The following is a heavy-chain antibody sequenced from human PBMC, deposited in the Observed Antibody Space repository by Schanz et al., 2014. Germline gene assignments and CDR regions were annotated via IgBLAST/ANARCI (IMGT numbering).Heavy chain of an antibody. CDR1: GVTLTTHG. V-gene: IGHV3-30*02. J-gene: IGHJ4*02. Sequence: QVQLVESGGGVVQPGGSLRLSCVASGVTLTTHGVHWVRQAPGEGLEWVSFIRFDGTNKHYADAVKGRFTISRDKSKNTITMEMKSVRDEDTAIYYCAKDRCSSTSCHGILDSWGQGTVVTVSS. CDR2: IRFDGTNK. D-gene: IGHD2-2*01. CDR3: AKDRCSSTSCHGILDS.